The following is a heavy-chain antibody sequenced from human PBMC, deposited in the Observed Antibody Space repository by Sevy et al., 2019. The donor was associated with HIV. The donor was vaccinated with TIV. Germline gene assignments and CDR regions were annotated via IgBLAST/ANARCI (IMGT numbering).Heavy chain of an antibody. J-gene: IGHJ6*02. CDR1: GFIFSSYW. Sequence: GGSLRLSCAASGFIFSSYWMSWVRQAPGKGLEWVANINQDGSEKYFVDSVKGRFTISRDNSKNTLYLQINNLRTEDTAVYYCARDMLLVRGGNYYGMDVWGQGTTVTVSS. CDR3: ARDMLLVRGGNYYGMDV. V-gene: IGHV3-7*01. CDR2: INQDGSEK. D-gene: IGHD3-10*01.